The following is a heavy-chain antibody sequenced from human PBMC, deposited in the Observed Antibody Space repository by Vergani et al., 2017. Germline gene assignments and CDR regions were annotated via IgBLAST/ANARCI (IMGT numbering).Heavy chain of an antibody. CDR3: ARVDTQVPATSHFYYMDV. CDR1: GGSISSGDHC. J-gene: IGHJ6*03. D-gene: IGHD6-25*01. V-gene: IGHV4-31*11. CDR2: IFYSGTT. Sequence: QVQLQQWGAGLLKPSETLSLTCAVSGGSISSGDHCWTWIRQRPGKGLEWIGYIFYSGTTYDNPSLRSRLTISVDTSQNQFSLKLRSVTAADTAVYYCARVDTQVPATSHFYYMDVWGKGTTVVVSS.